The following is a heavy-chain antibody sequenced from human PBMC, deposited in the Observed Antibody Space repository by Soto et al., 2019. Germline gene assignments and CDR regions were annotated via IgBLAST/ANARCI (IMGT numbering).Heavy chain of an antibody. CDR1: GWTFTDNY. J-gene: IGHJ5*02. V-gene: IGHV4-59*08. CDR2: IYYSGST. Sequence: SETLTLTCAVYGWTFTDNYRSWIRQPPGKGLEWIGYIYYSGSTIYNPSLKSRVTISVDTSKNQFSLKLSSVTAADTAVYYCARHTGSSWYVGNGFDPWGQGTPVTVSS. D-gene: IGHD6-13*01. CDR3: ARHTGSSWYVGNGFDP.